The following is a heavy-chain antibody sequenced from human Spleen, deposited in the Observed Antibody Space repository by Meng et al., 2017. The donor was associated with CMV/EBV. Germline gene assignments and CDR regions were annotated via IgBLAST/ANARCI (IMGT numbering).Heavy chain of an antibody. CDR3: ARFPGSVATIGRRYYGMDV. J-gene: IGHJ6*02. Sequence: SETLSLTCTVSGGSISSYYWSWIRQPPGKGLEWIGYIYYSGSTNYNPSLKSRVTISVDTSKNQFSLKLSSVTAADTAMYYCARFPGSVATIGRRYYGMDVWGQGTTVTVSS. CDR1: GGSISSYY. D-gene: IGHD5-12*01. V-gene: IGHV4-59*01. CDR2: IYYSGST.